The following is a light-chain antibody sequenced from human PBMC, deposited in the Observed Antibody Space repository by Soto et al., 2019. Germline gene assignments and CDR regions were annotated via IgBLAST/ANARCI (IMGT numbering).Light chain of an antibody. J-gene: IGLJ1*01. CDR1: DSNIATNY. CDR3: GTWDSSLSAYV. Sequence: QSVLTQPPSVSAAPGQKVTISCSGSDSNIATNYVSWFQQFPGAAPKLLIYDNSERLSGIPDRFSASKSGTSATLGITGLQTGDEADYYCGTWDSSLSAYVFGTGTKVTVL. CDR2: DNS. V-gene: IGLV1-51*01.